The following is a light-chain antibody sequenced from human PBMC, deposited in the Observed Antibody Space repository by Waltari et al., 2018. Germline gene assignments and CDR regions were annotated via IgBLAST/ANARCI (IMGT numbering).Light chain of an antibody. CDR1: SNDVGAYTC. J-gene: IGLJ1*01. CDR2: EVT. V-gene: IGLV2-8*01. CDR3: SSYAGADYHYV. Sequence: QSALTQPPSASGSPGQSVTISCTGTSNDVGAYTCVSWYQQHPGKVPKLTIYEVTKRPSGVPDRFSGSKSGNTASLTISGLQAEDEADYYCSSYAGADYHYVFGTGTKVTVL.